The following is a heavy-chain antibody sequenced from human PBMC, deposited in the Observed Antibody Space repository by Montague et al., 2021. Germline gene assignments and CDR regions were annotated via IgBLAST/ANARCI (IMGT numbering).Heavy chain of an antibody. J-gene: IGHJ4*02. CDR1: GDSVSSNSVT. D-gene: IGHD6-19*01. CDR3: VRQSVSGKFDY. Sequence: CAISGDSVSSNSVTWHWIRQSPSRGLEWLGRTYYRSTWANDYALSVRSRITFNPDTSKNQFSLQLDSVTPEDTAVYYCVRQSVSGKFDYWGQGTRVTVSS. CDR2: TYYRSTWAN. V-gene: IGHV6-1*01.